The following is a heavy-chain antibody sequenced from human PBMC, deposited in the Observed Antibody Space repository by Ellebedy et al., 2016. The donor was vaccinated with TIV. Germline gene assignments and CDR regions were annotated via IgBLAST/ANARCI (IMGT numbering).Heavy chain of an antibody. CDR3: SKGPTSMIMRGWFDP. V-gene: IGHV3-30*18. CDR2: ISYDGSEK. Sequence: GESLKISCAASGFTFTSYGLHWVPQAPGKRLEWVAAISYDGSEKYYADSVKGRFTISRDNAKNCLYLQMNSLRAEDTALYYCSKGPTSMIMRGWFDPWGQGTLVTVSS. J-gene: IGHJ5*02. D-gene: IGHD5-18*01. CDR1: GFTFTSYG.